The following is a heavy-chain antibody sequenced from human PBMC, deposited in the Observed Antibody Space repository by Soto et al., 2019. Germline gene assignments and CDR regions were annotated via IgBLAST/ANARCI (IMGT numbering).Heavy chain of an antibody. V-gene: IGHV4-39*01. Sequence: QLQLQESGPGLVKPSETLSLTCTVSGGSISSSSYYWGWIRQPPGKGLEWIGSIYYSGSTYYNPSLKSRVTISVDTSKNQFSLKLSSVTAADTAVYYCARQYLAARGLKDYYFDYWGQGTLVTVSS. CDR3: ARQYLAARGLKDYYFDY. CDR2: IYYSGST. D-gene: IGHD6-6*01. J-gene: IGHJ4*02. CDR1: GGSISSSSYY.